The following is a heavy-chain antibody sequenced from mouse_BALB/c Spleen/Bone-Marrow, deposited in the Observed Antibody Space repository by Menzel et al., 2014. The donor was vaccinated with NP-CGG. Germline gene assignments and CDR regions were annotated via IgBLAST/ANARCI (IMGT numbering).Heavy chain of an antibody. CDR2: INSYGGST. V-gene: IGHV5-6-2*01. CDR3: AGSYYGSTFDY. Sequence: EVKLQESGGGLVKLGGSLKLSCAASGFTFSSYYMSWVRQTPEKRLELVAAINSYGGSTYYPDTVKGRFTISRDNAKNTLYLQMSSLKSEDTALYHCAGSYYGSTFDYWGQGTTLTVSS. J-gene: IGHJ2*01. D-gene: IGHD1-1*01. CDR1: GFTFSSYY.